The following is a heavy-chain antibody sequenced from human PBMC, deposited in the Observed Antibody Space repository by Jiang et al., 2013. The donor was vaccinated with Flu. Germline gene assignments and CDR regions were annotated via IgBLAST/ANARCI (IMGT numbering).Heavy chain of an antibody. CDR1: GYSFTSYW. V-gene: IGHV5-10-1*01. CDR2: IDPSDSYT. CDR3: AVITMIVGPGVWFDP. Sequence: GAEVKKPGESLRISCKGSGYSFTSYWISWVRQMPGKGLEWMGRIDPSDSYTNYSPSFQGHVTISADKSISTAYLQWSSLKASDTAMYYCAVITMIVGPGVWFDPWGQGTLVTVSS. J-gene: IGHJ5*02. D-gene: IGHD3-22*01.